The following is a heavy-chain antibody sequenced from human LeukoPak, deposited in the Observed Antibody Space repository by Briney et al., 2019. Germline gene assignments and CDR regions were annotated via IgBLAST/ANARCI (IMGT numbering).Heavy chain of an antibody. J-gene: IGHJ4*02. CDR3: ARSMWDLVTFDY. CDR1: GCTFTSYG. V-gene: IGHV1-18*01. Sequence: ASVKVSCKASGCTFTSYGISWVRQAPGQGIEWMGWISAYNGNTNYAQKLQGRVTMTTDTSTSTAYMELRSLRSDDTAVYYCARSMWDLVTFDYWGQGTLVTVSS. CDR2: ISAYNGNT. D-gene: IGHD4-23*01.